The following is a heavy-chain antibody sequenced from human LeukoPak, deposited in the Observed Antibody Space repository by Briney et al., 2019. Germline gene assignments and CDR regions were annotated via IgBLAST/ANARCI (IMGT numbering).Heavy chain of an antibody. CDR2: IYYSGST. V-gene: IGHV4-61*01. D-gene: IGHD1-14*01. Sequence: PSETLSLTCTVSGYSISSGYYWSWIRQPPGKGLEWIGYIYYSGSTNYNPSLKSRVTISVDTSKNQFSLKLSSVTAADTAVYYCARAPPPGGFIHFDYWGQGTLVTVSS. CDR3: ARAPPPGGFIHFDY. J-gene: IGHJ4*02. CDR1: GYSISSGYY.